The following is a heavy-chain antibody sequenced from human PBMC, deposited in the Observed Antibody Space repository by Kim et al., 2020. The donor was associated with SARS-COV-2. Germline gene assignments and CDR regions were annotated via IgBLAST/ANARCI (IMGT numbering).Heavy chain of an antibody. CDR2: ISDDGSRT. CDR1: GFSFSNSW. CDR3: SSDFFAFGLDV. J-gene: IGHJ6*02. Sequence: GGSLRLSCAASGFSFSNSWMYWVRQVPGKGLVWVSRISDDGSRTDYADSVKGRFTISRENSKNTLYLQMNSLGAEDTSVYYCSSDFFAFGLDVWGQGTTV. V-gene: IGHV3-74*01.